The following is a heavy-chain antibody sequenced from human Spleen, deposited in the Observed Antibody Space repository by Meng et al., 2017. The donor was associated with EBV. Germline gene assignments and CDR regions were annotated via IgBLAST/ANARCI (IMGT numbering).Heavy chain of an antibody. V-gene: IGHV4-61*05. J-gene: IGHJ4*02. CDR1: GVPITNANYY. CDR3: ARVELGSAYYFDY. D-gene: IGHD3-10*01. CDR2: IYHSGSS. Sequence: QVQESGPGLVKPSETLSLTCTVSGVPITNANYYWGWIRQPPGKGLEWIGEIYHSGSSKYNPSFNSRVTISVDKSKNQFSLKVTSVTAADTAMYYCARVELGSAYYFDYWGQGTLVTVSS.